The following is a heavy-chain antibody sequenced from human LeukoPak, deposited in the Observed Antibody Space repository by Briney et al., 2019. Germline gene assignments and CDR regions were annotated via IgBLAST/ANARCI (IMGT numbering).Heavy chain of an antibody. CDR3: ARPGPSIRSGPDY. V-gene: IGHV4-39*01. Sequence: SETLSLTCTVSGGSISSSSYYWGWIRQPPGKGLEWIGSIYYSGSTYYNPSLKSRVTISVDTSKNQFSLKLSSVTAADTAVYYCARPGPSIRSGPDYWGQGTLVTVSS. CDR1: GGSISSSSYY. D-gene: IGHD3-3*01. CDR2: IYYSGST. J-gene: IGHJ4*02.